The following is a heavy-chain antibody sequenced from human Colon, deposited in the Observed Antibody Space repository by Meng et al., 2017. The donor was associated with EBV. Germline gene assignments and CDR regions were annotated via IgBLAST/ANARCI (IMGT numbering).Heavy chain of an antibody. CDR1: GDSMSCGEYF. Sequence: QLQLHGSGQGLLKHSQTLSLTCTVSGDSMSCGEYFWSWIRQPPGKGLEWIGYMDYRGSTFYNPSLKSRVTISVDTSKNQFSLKLSSVIAADTAVYLCARGELLWDYWGQGTLVTVSS. V-gene: IGHV4-30-4*01. CDR3: ARGELLWDY. D-gene: IGHD2-2*01. CDR2: MDYRGST. J-gene: IGHJ4*02.